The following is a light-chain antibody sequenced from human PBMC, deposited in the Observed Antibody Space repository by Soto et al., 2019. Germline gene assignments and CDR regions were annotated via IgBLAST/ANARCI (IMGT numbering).Light chain of an antibody. CDR2: DAS. Sequence: DTEMSQSPSSLSASVGDSVTITCRASQSLNRWLAWYQQKPGKAPKLLIYDASSLQSGVPSRFSGSGSGTEFTLAISSLQPDDLATYYCQEYETFSPWTLGQGAKVDLK. J-gene: IGKJ1*01. CDR3: QEYETFSPWT. V-gene: IGKV1-5*01. CDR1: QSLNRW.